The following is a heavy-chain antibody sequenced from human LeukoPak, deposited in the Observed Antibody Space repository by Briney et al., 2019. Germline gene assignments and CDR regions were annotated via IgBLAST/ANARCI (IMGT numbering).Heavy chain of an antibody. CDR3: ARVTYYYDSSGYSRLDYYYGMDV. CDR2: ISAYNGNT. Sequence: GASVKVSCKASGYTFTSYGISWVRQAPGQGLERMGWISAYNGNTNYAQKLQGRVTMTTDTSTSTAYMELRSLRSDDTAVYYCARVTYYYDSSGYSRLDYYYGMDVWGQGTTVTVPS. CDR1: GYTFTSYG. J-gene: IGHJ6*02. D-gene: IGHD3-22*01. V-gene: IGHV1-18*01.